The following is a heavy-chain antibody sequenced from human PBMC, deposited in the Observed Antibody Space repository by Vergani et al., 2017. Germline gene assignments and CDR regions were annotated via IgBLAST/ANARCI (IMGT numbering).Heavy chain of an antibody. V-gene: IGHV3-23*01. J-gene: IGHJ6*03. CDR1: GFTFSSYA. CDR2: ISGSGGST. D-gene: IGHD2-21*01. Sequence: EVQLLESGGGLVQPGGSLRLSCAASGFTFSSYAMSWVRQAPGKGLEWVSAISGSGGSTYYADSVKGRFTISRDNSKNTLYLQMNSRRAEDTAVYYCAKMAYCGGDCYSYYYYYYMDVWGKGTTVTVSS. CDR3: AKMAYCGGDCYSYYYYYYMDV.